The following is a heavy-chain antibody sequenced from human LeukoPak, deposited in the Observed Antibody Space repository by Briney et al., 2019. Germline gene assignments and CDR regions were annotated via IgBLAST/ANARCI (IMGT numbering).Heavy chain of an antibody. CDR3: ARDVFKGGYVSEFDC. Sequence: SETLSLTCTVSGGSISSSSYYWGWIRQPPGKGLEWIGSIYYSGSTYYNPSLKSRVTISVDTSKNQFSLKLSSVTAADTAVYYCARDVFKGGYVSEFDCWGQGTLVTVSS. V-gene: IGHV4-39*07. CDR1: GGSISSSSYY. J-gene: IGHJ4*02. D-gene: IGHD1-1*01. CDR2: IYYSGST.